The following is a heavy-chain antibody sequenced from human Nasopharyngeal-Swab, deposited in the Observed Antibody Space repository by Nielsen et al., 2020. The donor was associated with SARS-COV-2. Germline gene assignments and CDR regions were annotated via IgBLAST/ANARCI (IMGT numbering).Heavy chain of an antibody. V-gene: IGHV1-18*01. CDR2: ISPYNGNT. D-gene: IGHD6-19*01. J-gene: IGHJ4*02. CDR3: ARRHGVVEGSGWNYFDF. Sequence: ASVKVSCKASGYTFTSYAMNWVRQAPGQGLEWMGWISPYNGNTKYAQKFQGRVTMTTDTSTTTAYMELRSLKSDDTAVYYCARRHGVVEGSGWNYFDFWGQGTLVTVPS. CDR1: GYTFTSYA.